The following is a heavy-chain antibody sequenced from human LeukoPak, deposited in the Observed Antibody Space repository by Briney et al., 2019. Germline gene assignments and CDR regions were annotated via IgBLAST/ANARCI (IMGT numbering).Heavy chain of an antibody. Sequence: GGSLRLSCAASGFTFSSYWMSWVRQAPGKGLEWVANIKQDGSEKYYVDSVKGRFTISRDNAKNSLYLQMNSLRAEDTAVYYCARVFFYVSGSYPVFDYWGQGTLVTVSS. CDR1: GFTFSSYW. J-gene: IGHJ4*02. V-gene: IGHV3-7*01. D-gene: IGHD3-16*02. CDR3: ARVFFYVSGSYPVFDY. CDR2: IKQDGSEK.